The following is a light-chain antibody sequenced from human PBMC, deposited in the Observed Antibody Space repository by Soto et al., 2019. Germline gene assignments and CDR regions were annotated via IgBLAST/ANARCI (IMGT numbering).Light chain of an antibody. Sequence: QSVLTQPPPVSGAPGQRVTISCTGSSSNIGAGYPVHWYQQLPGTAPKLLIHGNTNRPSGVPDRFSGSRSGLAITGLQAEDDADYYCKSYDRSLSGYVFGTGTKVTVL. V-gene: IGLV1-40*01. CDR3: KSYDRSLSGYV. CDR1: SSNIGAGYP. J-gene: IGLJ1*01. CDR2: GNT.